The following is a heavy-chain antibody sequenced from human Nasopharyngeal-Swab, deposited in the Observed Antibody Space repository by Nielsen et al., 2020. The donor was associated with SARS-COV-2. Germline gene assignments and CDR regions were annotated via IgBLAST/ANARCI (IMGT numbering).Heavy chain of an antibody. Sequence: WIRQPPGKGLEWIGEINHSGSTNYNPSLKSRVTISVDTSKNQFSLKLSPVTAADTAVYYCARGRGYFDWLLSPFYMDVWGKGTTVTVSS. CDR2: INHSGST. D-gene: IGHD3-9*01. V-gene: IGHV4-34*01. J-gene: IGHJ6*03. CDR3: ARGRGYFDWLLSPFYMDV.